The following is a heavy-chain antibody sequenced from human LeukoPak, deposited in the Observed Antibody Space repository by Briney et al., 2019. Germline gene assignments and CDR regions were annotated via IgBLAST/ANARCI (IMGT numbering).Heavy chain of an antibody. Sequence: GGSLRHSCAASGFTFSNYLMTGLGQAPGKGLEGVANMKQEGSEKYYMYSVKDPFTIFRDHAKNSLYLQMNSLRPHSTAVYYFSSLSMVVWGKGATGTVSS. CDR2: MKQEGSEK. CDR3: SSLSMVV. CDR1: GFTFSNYL. J-gene: IGHJ6*04. V-gene: IGHV3-7*01.